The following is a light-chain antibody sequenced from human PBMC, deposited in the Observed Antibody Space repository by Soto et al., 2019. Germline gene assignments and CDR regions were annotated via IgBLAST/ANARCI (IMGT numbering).Light chain of an antibody. Sequence: QPVLTQSPSASASLGASVKLTCTLSSGHSSYAIAWHQQQPEKGPRYLVKLNSDGSHSKGDGIPDRFSGSSSGAERYLTISSLQSEDEADYYCQTWGTGTRGVFGGGTKLTVL. CDR1: SGHSSYA. V-gene: IGLV4-69*01. CDR2: LNSDGSH. J-gene: IGLJ3*02. CDR3: QTWGTGTRGV.